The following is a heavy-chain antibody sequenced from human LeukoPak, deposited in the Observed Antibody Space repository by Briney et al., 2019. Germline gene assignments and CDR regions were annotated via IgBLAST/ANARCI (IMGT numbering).Heavy chain of an antibody. CDR3: ARVPNPRNTYGYNDK. CDR2: ISGYNGHT. J-gene: IGHJ4*02. D-gene: IGHD5-18*01. CDR1: GYAFSDHG. Sequence: GASVKVSCTASGYAFSDHGVNWVRQAPGQGLEWMGWISGYNGHTSYAQKSQGRVMVTTDRSTNTAYLELRSLRSDDTAVYYCARVPNPRNTYGYNDKWGQGTLVTVSS. V-gene: IGHV1-18*04.